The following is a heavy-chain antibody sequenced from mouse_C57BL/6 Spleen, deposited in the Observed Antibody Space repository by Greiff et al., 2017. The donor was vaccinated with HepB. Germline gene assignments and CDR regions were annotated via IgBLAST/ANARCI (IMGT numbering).Heavy chain of an antibody. V-gene: IGHV1-4*01. CDR1: GYTFTSYT. J-gene: IGHJ1*03. CDR2: INPSSGYT. CDR3: ARGVYYGYFDV. Sequence: VQLQESGAELARPGASVKMSCKASGYTFTSYTMHWVKQRPGQGLEWIGYINPSSGYTKYNQNLKDKATLTADKSSSTAYMQLSSLTSEDSAVYYCARGVYYGYFDVWGTGTTVTVSS.